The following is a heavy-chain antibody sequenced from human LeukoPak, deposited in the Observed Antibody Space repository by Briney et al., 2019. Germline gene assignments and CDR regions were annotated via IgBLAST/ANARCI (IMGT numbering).Heavy chain of an antibody. D-gene: IGHD3-10*01. CDR1: GFTFSSYW. V-gene: IGHV3-7*01. J-gene: IGHJ4*02. CDR2: IKQDGSEK. Sequence: GGSLRLSCAASGFTFSSYWMSWVRQAPGKGLEWVANIKQDGSEKYYVDSVKGRFTISRDNAKNSLYLQMNSLRAEDTAVYYCARTPVGILWFGSKYYFDYWGQGTLVTVSS. CDR3: ARTPVGILWFGSKYYFDY.